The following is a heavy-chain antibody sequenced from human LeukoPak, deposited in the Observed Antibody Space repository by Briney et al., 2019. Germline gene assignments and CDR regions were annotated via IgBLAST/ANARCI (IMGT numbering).Heavy chain of an antibody. CDR1: GFTFSSYD. CDR3: AKSDLGHRSRQVGHFDY. CDR2: ISYDGSNK. V-gene: IGHV3-30*18. D-gene: IGHD2-15*01. Sequence: GGSLRLSCAASGFTFSSYDMHWVRQAPGKGLEWVTVISYDGSNKYYGDSVKGRFTISRDNSKNTLYLKMNSLRTEDTAVYYCAKSDLGHRSRQVGHFDYWGQGTLVTVSS. J-gene: IGHJ4*02.